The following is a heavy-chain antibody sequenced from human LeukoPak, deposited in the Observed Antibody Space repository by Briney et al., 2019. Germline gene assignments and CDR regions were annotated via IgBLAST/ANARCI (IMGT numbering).Heavy chain of an antibody. Sequence: GGSLRLSCAASGFTFSSYAMSWVRQAPGKGREWVSAISGSGGSTYYTDSAKGRFTISRDNSKNTLYLQMNSLSAEDTAVYYCATLMKGYACDIWGQGTMVTVSS. CDR2: ISGSGGST. V-gene: IGHV3-23*01. CDR3: ATLMKGYACDI. D-gene: IGHD3-9*01. J-gene: IGHJ3*02. CDR1: GFTFSSYA.